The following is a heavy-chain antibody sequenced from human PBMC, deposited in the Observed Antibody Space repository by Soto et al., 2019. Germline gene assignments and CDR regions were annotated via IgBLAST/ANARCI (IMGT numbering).Heavy chain of an antibody. Sequence: EVQLVESGGGFIYPGGSLRLSCAASGLTISNAWMNWVRQAPGKGLEWVGRIKTNTEGGTTDYAAAVKGRFTVSRDASKNTLYLQMNSLKTEDTAVYYCTTGSVEGVWGQGTTVTVSS. CDR2: IKTNTEGGTT. D-gene: IGHD2-15*01. V-gene: IGHV3-15*07. CDR3: TTGSVEGV. J-gene: IGHJ6*02. CDR1: GLTISNAW.